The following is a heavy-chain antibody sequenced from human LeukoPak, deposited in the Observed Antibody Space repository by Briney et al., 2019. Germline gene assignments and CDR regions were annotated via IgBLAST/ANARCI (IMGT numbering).Heavy chain of an antibody. CDR3: VRESDWLFDH. Sequence: PSWTLSLTCTVSGGSLTNYYWSWVRQSPEKGLEWMGFIYYSGRTYYNPSLKGRATISVDTSKNQFSLSLKSVTAADTAVYYCVRESDWLFDHWGQGTLVSVSS. V-gene: IGHV4-59*01. CDR1: GGSLTNYY. CDR2: IYYSGRT. D-gene: IGHD3-9*01. J-gene: IGHJ4*02.